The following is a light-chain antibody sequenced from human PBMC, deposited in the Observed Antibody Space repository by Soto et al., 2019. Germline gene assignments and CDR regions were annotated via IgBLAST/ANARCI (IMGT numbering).Light chain of an antibody. CDR2: DVS. CDR3: SSYTSSSTRL. V-gene: IGLV2-14*01. CDR1: SSDVGGYNY. Sequence: QSVLTQPASASGYPGQSITISCTGTSSDVGGYNYVSWYQQHPGKAPKLMIYDVSNRPSGVSNRFSGSKSGNTASLTISGLQAEDEADYYCSSYTSSSTRLFGGGTKLTVL. J-gene: IGLJ2*01.